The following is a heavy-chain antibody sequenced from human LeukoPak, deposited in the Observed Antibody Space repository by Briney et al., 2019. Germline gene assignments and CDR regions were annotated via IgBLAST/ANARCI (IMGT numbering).Heavy chain of an antibody. V-gene: IGHV3-20*04. CDR1: GFTFDDYG. Sequence: GGSLRLSCAASGFTFDDYGMSRVRQAPGKGLEWVSGINWNGGSTGYADSVKGRFTISRDNAKNSLYLQMNSLRAEDTALYYCAIQHYDFWSGSIYWGQGTLVTVSS. CDR2: INWNGGST. D-gene: IGHD3-3*01. J-gene: IGHJ4*02. CDR3: AIQHYDFWSGSIY.